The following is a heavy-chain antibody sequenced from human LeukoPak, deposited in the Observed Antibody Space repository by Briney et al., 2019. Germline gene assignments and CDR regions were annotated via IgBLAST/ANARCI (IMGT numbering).Heavy chain of an antibody. J-gene: IGHJ4*02. CDR1: GFTFSSYA. CDR2: ISGSGGST. V-gene: IGHV3-23*01. Sequence: GGSLRLSCAASGFTFSSYAMSWVRQAPGKGLEWVSVISGSGGSTYYADSVKGRFTISRDNSKNTLYLQMNSLRAEDTAVYYCAKGAGSSGYYPDYFDYWGQGTLVTVSS. D-gene: IGHD3-22*01. CDR3: AKGAGSSGYYPDYFDY.